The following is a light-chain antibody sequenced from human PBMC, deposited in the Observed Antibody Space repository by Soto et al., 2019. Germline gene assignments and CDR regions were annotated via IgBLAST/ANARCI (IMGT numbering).Light chain of an antibody. Sequence: DIQMTQSPSTLSGSVGDRLTITCRASQTISSWLAWYQQKPGKXPKXXIYKASTLKSGVPSRFSGSESGTELTITIGSLQPDDGATYYGQHYNSYSEAFGQGTKVDIK. CDR3: QHYNSYSEA. J-gene: IGKJ1*01. V-gene: IGKV1-5*03. CDR1: QTISSW. CDR2: KAS.